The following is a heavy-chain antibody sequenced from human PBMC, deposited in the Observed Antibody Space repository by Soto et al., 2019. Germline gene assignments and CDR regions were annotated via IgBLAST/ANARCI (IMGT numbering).Heavy chain of an antibody. Sequence: GGSLRLSCAASGFTFSSYAMSWVRQAPGKGLEWVSAISGSGGSTYYADSVKGRFTISRDNSKNTLYLQMNSLRAEDTAVYYCAKVLGLRYYYYYMDVWGKGTTVTVSS. CDR1: GFTFSSYA. CDR3: AKVLGLRYYYYYMDV. D-gene: IGHD5-12*01. V-gene: IGHV3-23*01. J-gene: IGHJ6*03. CDR2: ISGSGGST.